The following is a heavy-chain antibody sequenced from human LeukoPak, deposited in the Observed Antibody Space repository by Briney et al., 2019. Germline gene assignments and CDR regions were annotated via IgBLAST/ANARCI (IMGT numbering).Heavy chain of an antibody. Sequence: PGGSLRLSCAASGFTVSSNYMSWVRQAPGKGLEWVSFIYSGGSTHYADSVKGRFIISRDNSKNTLYLQMNSLRAEDTAVYYCAHTIATYSFDYWGQGTLVTVSS. J-gene: IGHJ4*02. D-gene: IGHD6-13*01. CDR3: AHTIATYSFDY. V-gene: IGHV3-66*01. CDR1: GFTVSSNY. CDR2: IYSGGST.